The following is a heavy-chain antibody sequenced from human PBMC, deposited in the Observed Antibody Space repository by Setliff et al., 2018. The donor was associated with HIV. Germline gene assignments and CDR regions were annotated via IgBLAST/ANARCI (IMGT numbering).Heavy chain of an antibody. CDR1: GGSISSSSYY. D-gene: IGHD3-10*01. Sequence: SETLSLTCTVSGGSISSSSYYWGWIRQPPGKGLEWIGSIYYSGSTYYNPSLKSRVTISVGTSKNQFSLKLSSVTAADTAVYYCARLAGESVATIGYWGQGTLVTVSS. J-gene: IGHJ4*02. CDR3: ARLAGESVATIGY. CDR2: IYYSGST. V-gene: IGHV4-39*01.